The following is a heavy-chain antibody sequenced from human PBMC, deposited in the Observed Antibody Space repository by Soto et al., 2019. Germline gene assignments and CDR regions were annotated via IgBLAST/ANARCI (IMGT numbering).Heavy chain of an antibody. V-gene: IGHV3-23*01. Sequence: GGSLRLSCAASGFSFSSYAMNWVRQAPGKGLEWVSAICGTCGTTYYADSVKGRFTISRDNSKNTLYLQMNSLRAEDTAVYYCAKAGFDCTSTVCYNNWFDPWGLGTLDTVSS. CDR1: GFSFSSYA. CDR3: AKAGFDCTSTVCYNNWFDP. J-gene: IGHJ5*02. CDR2: ICGTCGTT. D-gene: IGHD2-8*01.